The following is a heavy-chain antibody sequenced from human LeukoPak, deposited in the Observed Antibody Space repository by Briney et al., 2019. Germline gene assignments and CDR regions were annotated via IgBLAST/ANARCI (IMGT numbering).Heavy chain of an antibody. CDR1: GYTFSIYW. V-gene: IGHV5-51*01. CDR2: IYPGDSKT. Sequence: GESLKISCKASGYTFSIYWIAWVRQMPGKGLEWVATIYPGDSKTRYSPSFQGQVTISADRSISTAYLQRSSLKASDTALYYCVRRSRSGGYDDYWGQGTLVIVSS. J-gene: IGHJ4*02. D-gene: IGHD5-12*01. CDR3: VRRSRSGGYDDY.